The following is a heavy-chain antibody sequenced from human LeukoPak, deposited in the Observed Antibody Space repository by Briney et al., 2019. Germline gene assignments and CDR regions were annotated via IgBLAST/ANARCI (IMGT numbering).Heavy chain of an antibody. D-gene: IGHD2-21*01. CDR1: GFTFSSYA. CDR3: ASEGVVVIDAFDI. J-gene: IGHJ3*02. Sequence: GGSLRLSCAASGFTFSSYAMTWVRQAPGKGLEWVSAISGSGGSAYYADSVKGRITISRDNSKNTLYLQMNSLRAEDTAVYYCASEGVVVIDAFDIWGQGTMVTVSS. CDR2: ISGSGGSA. V-gene: IGHV3-23*01.